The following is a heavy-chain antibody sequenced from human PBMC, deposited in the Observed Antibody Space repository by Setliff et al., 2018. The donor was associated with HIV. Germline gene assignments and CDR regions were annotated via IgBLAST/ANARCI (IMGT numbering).Heavy chain of an antibody. V-gene: IGHV1-69*10. Sequence: SVKVSCKASGGTFSSYAISWVRQAPGQGLEWMGGIIPILGIANYAQKFQGRVTITADKSTSTAYMELSSLRSEDTAVYYCARDAYYDSSGPTDAFDIWGQGTVVT. CDR1: GGTFSSYA. CDR3: ARDAYYDSSGPTDAFDI. CDR2: IIPILGIA. D-gene: IGHD3-22*01. J-gene: IGHJ3*02.